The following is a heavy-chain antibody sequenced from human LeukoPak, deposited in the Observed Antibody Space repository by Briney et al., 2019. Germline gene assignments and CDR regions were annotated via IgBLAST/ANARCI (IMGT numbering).Heavy chain of an antibody. J-gene: IGHJ4*02. CDR3: ASQHCGGDCYSPLGY. CDR2: IYYSGST. D-gene: IGHD2-21*02. V-gene: IGHV4-39*01. CDR1: GGSISSSSYY. Sequence: PSETLSLTCTVSGGSISSSSYYWGWIRRPPGKGLEWIGSIYYSGSTYYNPSLKSRVTISVDTSKNQFSLKLSSVTAADTAVYYCASQHCGGDCYSPLGYWGQGTLVTVSS.